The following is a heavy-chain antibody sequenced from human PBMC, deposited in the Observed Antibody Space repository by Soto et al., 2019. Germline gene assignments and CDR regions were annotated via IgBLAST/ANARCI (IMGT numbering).Heavy chain of an antibody. CDR3: ARVSYHGDYDPYWYFDL. V-gene: IGHV1-3*01. Sequence: ASVKVSCKASGYTFTSYAMHWVRQAPGQRLEWMGWINAGNGNTKYSQKFQGRVTITRDTSASTAYMELSSLRSEDTAVYYCARVSYHGDYDPYWYFDLWGRATLVTVS. CDR1: GYTFTSYA. D-gene: IGHD4-17*01. J-gene: IGHJ2*01. CDR2: INAGNGNT.